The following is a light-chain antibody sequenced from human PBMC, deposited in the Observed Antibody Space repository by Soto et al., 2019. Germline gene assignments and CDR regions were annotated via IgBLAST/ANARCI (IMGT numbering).Light chain of an antibody. Sequence: EIVLTHSPATLSLSPGERATLSCRASQSVSGFLAWYQQKPGQAPRLLIYDGSNRATGIPARFSGSGSGTDFTLTISSLEPEDFAVYHCQQRSNWPGTFGPGTKVDIK. J-gene: IGKJ3*01. CDR3: QQRSNWPGT. CDR1: QSVSGF. CDR2: DGS. V-gene: IGKV3-11*01.